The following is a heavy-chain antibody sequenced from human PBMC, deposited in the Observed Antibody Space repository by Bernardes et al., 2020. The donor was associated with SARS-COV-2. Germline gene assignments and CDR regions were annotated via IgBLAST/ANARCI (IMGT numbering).Heavy chain of an antibody. Sequence: GGSLRLSCAASGFTFVDYGMHWVRQAPGKGLEWVSLITWDGFTTYYADSVKGRFTISRDNRKNSLYLQMNSLKPEDAALYYCARDKGSTGVAGTSLYYWGQGTLVTVSS. J-gene: IGHJ4*02. D-gene: IGHD6-19*01. CDR2: ITWDGFTT. CDR3: ARDKGSTGVAGTSLYY. CDR1: GFTFVDYG. V-gene: IGHV3-43D*04.